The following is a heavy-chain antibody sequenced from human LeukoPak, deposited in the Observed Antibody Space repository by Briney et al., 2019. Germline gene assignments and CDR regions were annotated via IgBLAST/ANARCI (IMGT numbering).Heavy chain of an antibody. Sequence: PSETLSLTCAVYGGSFSGYYWSWIRQPPGKGLEWIGEINHSGSTNHNPSLKSRVTISVDTSKNQFSLKLSSVTAADTAVYYCARGVGMDVWGQGTTVTVSS. CDR3: ARGVGMDV. CDR1: GGSFSGYY. V-gene: IGHV4-34*01. J-gene: IGHJ6*02. CDR2: INHSGST.